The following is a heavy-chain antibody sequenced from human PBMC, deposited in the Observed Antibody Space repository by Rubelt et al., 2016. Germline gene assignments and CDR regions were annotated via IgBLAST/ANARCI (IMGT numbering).Heavy chain of an antibody. J-gene: IGHJ5*02. V-gene: IGHV4-39*01. CDR1: GGSISSDNYH. CDR3: AGQVTTILAGWFDP. Sequence: QLQLQESGPGLVQPSETLSLTCLVSGGSISSDNYHWGWIRQPPGKGLEWIGSMSYSGSTYYNQSLKSRATISLDPSKNHFSLKLSYVTAADTAVYFCAGQVTTILAGWFDPWGQGTLVTVSS. CDR2: MSYSGST. D-gene: IGHD5-12*01.